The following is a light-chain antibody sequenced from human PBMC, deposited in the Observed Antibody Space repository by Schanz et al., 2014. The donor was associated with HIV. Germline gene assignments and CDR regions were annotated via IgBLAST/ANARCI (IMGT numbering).Light chain of an antibody. J-gene: IGLJ3*02. Sequence: QSVLTQPPSASGTPGQRVTISCSGSRSNIGRNTVNWYQQLPRTAPKLLIYSNNQRPSGVPDRFSGSKSGTSASLAISGLRSEDEAQYYCAAWDDSLSGRVFGGGTKLTVL. CDR3: AAWDDSLSGRV. CDR2: SNN. V-gene: IGLV1-44*01. CDR1: RSNIGRNT.